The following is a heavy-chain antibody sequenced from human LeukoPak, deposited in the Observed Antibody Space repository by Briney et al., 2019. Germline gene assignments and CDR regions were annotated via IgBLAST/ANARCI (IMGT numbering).Heavy chain of an antibody. V-gene: IGHV4-39*01. J-gene: IGHJ6*02. CDR3: ARGSLDCSSASCSTIYYYSGMDV. CDR1: GASISSSSYY. Sequence: SETLSLTCTVSGASISSSSYYWGWIRQPPGKGLEWIGSIHYTGSTYSNPSLKSRVTISEDTSKSQISLRLSSVTAADTAIYYCARGSLDCSSASCSTIYYYSGMDVWGQGTTVTVSS. D-gene: IGHD2-2*01. CDR2: IHYTGST.